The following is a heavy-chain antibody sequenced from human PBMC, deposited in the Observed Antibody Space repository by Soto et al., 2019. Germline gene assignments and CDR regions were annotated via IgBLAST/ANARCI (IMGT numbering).Heavy chain of an antibody. Sequence: SETLSLTCTVSGGSISSGDYYWSWIRQPPGKGLEWIGYIYYSGSTYYNPSLKSRVTISVDTSKNQFSLKLSSVTAADTAVYYCARSAAEIQLWLYFDYWGQGTLVTVSS. D-gene: IGHD5-18*01. CDR1: GGSISSGDYY. CDR2: IYYSGST. CDR3: ARSAAEIQLWLYFDY. J-gene: IGHJ4*02. V-gene: IGHV4-30-4*01.